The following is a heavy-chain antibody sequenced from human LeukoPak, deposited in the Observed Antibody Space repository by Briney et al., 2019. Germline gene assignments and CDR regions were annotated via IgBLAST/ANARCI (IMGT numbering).Heavy chain of an antibody. D-gene: IGHD6-13*01. V-gene: IGHV1-3*01. J-gene: IGHJ6*02. CDR1: GYTFTSYA. CDR3: ARDMKAAAGTLRYYYGMDV. CDR2: INAGNGNT. Sequence: GASVNVSCKASGYTFTSYAMHWLRQAPGQRLEWMGWINAGNGNTKYSQKFQGRVTITRDTSASTAYMELSSLRSEDTAVYYCARDMKAAAGTLRYYYGMDVWGQGTTVTVSS.